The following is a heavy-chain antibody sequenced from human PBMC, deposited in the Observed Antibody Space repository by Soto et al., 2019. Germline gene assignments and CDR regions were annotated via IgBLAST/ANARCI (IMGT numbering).Heavy chain of an antibody. CDR2: IKQDGGEK. V-gene: IGHV3-7*01. D-gene: IGHD3-22*01. CDR3: ARVRPRDYQDSSGYYYYNYGSDA. CDR1: GFTFRSYS. J-gene: IGHJ6*02. Sequence: GGSLRLSCAASGFTFRSYSMNWARQAPGKGLEWVANIKQDGGEKDYVDSVRGRFTISRDNARNSLYLQMSSLRADDTDVYYCARVRPRDYQDSSGYYYYNYGSDARGQGTTVTGCS.